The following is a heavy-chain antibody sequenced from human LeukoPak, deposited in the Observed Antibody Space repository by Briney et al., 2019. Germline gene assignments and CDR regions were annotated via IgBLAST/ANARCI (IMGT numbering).Heavy chain of an antibody. D-gene: IGHD6-13*01. CDR1: GFSFSSYA. J-gene: IGHJ3*02. Sequence: AGSLRLSCAVSGFSFSSYAMSCGSPPPGGGLEWVSAISGSGGSTYYADSVKGRFTISRDNSKNTLYLQMNRLRAEGTAVYYCAKDPHSSSWYRLAFDIWGQGTMVTVSS. CDR2: ISGSGGST. CDR3: AKDPHSSSWYRLAFDI. V-gene: IGHV3-23*01.